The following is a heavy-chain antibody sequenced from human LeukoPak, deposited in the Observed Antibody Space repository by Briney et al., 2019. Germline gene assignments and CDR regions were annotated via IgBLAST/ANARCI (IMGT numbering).Heavy chain of an antibody. J-gene: IGHJ4*02. CDR3: ARVRQWLVYFVGDFDY. D-gene: IGHD6-19*01. CDR2: INPNSGGT. CDR1: GYTFTGYY. V-gene: IGHV1-2*02. Sequence: GASVKVSCKASGYTFTGYYMHWVRQAPGQGLEWMGWINPNSGGTNYAQKFQGRVTMTRDTSISTAYMELSRLRSDDTAVYYCARVRQWLVYFVGDFDYWGQGTLVTVSS.